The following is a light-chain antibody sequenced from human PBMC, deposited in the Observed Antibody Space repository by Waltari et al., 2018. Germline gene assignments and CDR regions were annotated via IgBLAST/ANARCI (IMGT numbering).Light chain of an antibody. J-gene: IGLJ3*02. CDR3: SSYTSSSTLV. Sequence: QSALTQPASVSGSPGQSITISCTGTSSDVGGYNSVSWYQQHPGKAPKLMIYEVSNLPSGVSNRFSVSKSGNTASLTISGLQAEDESDYYCSSYTSSSTLVFGGGTKLTVL. CDR2: EVS. V-gene: IGLV2-14*01. CDR1: SSDVGGYNS.